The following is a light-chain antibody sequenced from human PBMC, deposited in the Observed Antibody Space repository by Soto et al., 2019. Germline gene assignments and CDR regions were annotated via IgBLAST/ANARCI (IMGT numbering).Light chain of an antibody. CDR1: PSVRNTY. J-gene: IGKJ4*01. CDR2: GAS. CDR3: QQYGESPPT. V-gene: IGKV3-20*01. Sequence: ELVLTQSPGPLSLPPGERATLSCRASPSVRNTYLAWSHQKPVQAPRLPLSGASTRATGIPDRHSGSASGTDFTLTINRLEPEDFAVYFCQQYGESPPTFGGGTRVEIK.